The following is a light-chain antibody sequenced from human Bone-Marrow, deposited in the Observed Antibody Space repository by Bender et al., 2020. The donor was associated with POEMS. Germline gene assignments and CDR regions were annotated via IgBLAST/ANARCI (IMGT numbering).Light chain of an antibody. CDR3: LLYFGGAQLV. Sequence: QTVVTQEPSLTVSPGGTVTLTCSSSTGAVSTGYYPSWIQQKPGQAPRALIYSTTNKHSWTPARFSGSLLGGKAALTLSGVQPDDEATYFCLLYFGGAQLVFGGGTNLTVL. CDR1: TGAVSTGYY. V-gene: IGLV7-43*01. J-gene: IGLJ3*02. CDR2: STT.